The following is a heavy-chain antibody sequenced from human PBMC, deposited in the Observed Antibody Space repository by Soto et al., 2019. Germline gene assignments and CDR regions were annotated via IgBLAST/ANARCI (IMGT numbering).Heavy chain of an antibody. D-gene: IGHD6-19*01. V-gene: IGHV3-30*18. CDR2: ISVDGRND. J-gene: IGHJ3*02. CDR3: AKEGHTSGRCGCFNI. CDR1: AFNLSSSV. Sequence: GGPLRHSCEASAFNLSSSVMQWVRQAPGNRLEWLSVISVDGRNDLHAGAVKGRFTISRDISKNMVYLQMNDLRPDDTAMYFCAKEGHTSGRCGCFNIWGQGTMVTVSS.